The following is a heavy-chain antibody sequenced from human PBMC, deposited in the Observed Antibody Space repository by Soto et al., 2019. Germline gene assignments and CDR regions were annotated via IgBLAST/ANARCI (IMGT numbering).Heavy chain of an antibody. CDR2: INAGNGNT. J-gene: IGHJ6*02. CDR3: ARSIAAADSSDYYYYYGMDV. Sequence: ASVKVSCKASGYTFTSYAMHWVRQAPGQRLEWMGWINAGNGNTKYSQKFQGRVTITRDTSASTAYMELSRLRSDDTAVYYCARSIAAADSSDYYYYYGMDVWGQGTTVTVSS. V-gene: IGHV1-3*01. CDR1: GYTFTSYA. D-gene: IGHD6-13*01.